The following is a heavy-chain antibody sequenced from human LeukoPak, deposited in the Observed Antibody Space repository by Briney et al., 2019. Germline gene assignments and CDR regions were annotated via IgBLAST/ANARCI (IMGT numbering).Heavy chain of an antibody. CDR2: INTYNGNI. Sequence: GASVKVSCKASGYTFTSYGISWVRQAPGHGLEWMGWINTYNGNINYAQKLQGRVTMTTDTSTSTAYMELRSLRSDDTAVYYCARDHELYDILTGYFRPYYFDYWGQGTLVTVSS. D-gene: IGHD3-9*01. CDR3: ARDHELYDILTGYFRPYYFDY. V-gene: IGHV1-18*01. J-gene: IGHJ4*02. CDR1: GYTFTSYG.